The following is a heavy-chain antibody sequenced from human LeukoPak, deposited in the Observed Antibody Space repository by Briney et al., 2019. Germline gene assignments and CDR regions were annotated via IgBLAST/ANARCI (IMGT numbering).Heavy chain of an antibody. D-gene: IGHD2-2*01. CDR1: GGTFSSYA. Sequence: GASVKVSCKASGGTFSSYAISWVRQAPGQGLEWMGGIIPIFGTANYAQKFQGRVTITADESTSTAYMELSSLRSEDTAVYYCARANVLNCSSTSCLSRRYYYYYMDVWGKGTTVTVSS. CDR2: IIPIFGTA. CDR3: ARANVLNCSSTSCLSRRYYYYYMDV. V-gene: IGHV1-69*13. J-gene: IGHJ6*03.